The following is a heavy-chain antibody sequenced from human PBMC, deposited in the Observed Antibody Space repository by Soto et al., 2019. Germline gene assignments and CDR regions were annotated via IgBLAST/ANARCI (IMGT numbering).Heavy chain of an antibody. CDR2: IYYSGST. V-gene: IGHV4-31*03. J-gene: IGHJ5*02. D-gene: IGHD3-22*01. Sequence: SETLSLTCTVSGGSISSGCYYWSWIRQHPGKGLEWIGYIYYSGSTYYNPSLKSRVTISVDTSKNQFSLKLSSVTAADTAVYYCARENIYYYDSSGYRSVDPWGQGTLVTVSS. CDR1: GGSISSGCYY. CDR3: ARENIYYYDSSGYRSVDP.